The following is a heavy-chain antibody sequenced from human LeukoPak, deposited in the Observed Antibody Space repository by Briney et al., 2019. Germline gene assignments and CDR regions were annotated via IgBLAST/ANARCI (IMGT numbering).Heavy chain of an antibody. J-gene: IGHJ5*02. V-gene: IGHV4-59*12. CDR1: GGSISSYY. CDR2: IYYSGST. D-gene: IGHD6-13*01. Sequence: SETLSLTCTVSGGSISSYYWSWIRQPPGKGLEWIGYIYYSGSTNYNPSLKSRVTISVDTSKNQFSLKLSSVTAADTAVYYCARDKYSSSWYIYNWFDPWGQGTLVTVSS. CDR3: ARDKYSSSWYIYNWFDP.